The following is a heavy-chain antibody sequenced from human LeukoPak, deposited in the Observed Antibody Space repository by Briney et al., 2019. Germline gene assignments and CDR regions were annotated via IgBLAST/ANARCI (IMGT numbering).Heavy chain of an antibody. J-gene: IGHJ3*02. D-gene: IGHD6-13*01. V-gene: IGHV1-69*13. CDR2: IIPIFGTA. CDR1: GGTFSSYA. Sequence: GASVKVSCKASGGTFSSYAISWVRQAPGQGLEWMGGIIPIFGTANYAQKFQGRVTITADESTSTAYMELSSPRSEDTAVYYCARSQLAPYSSSWYAFDIWGQGTMVTVSS. CDR3: ARSQLAPYSSSWYAFDI.